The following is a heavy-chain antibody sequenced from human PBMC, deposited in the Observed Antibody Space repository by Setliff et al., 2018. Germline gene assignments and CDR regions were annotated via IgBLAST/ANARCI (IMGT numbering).Heavy chain of an antibody. J-gene: IGHJ4*02. D-gene: IGHD3-3*02. CDR2: FFHTGNT. Sequence: SETLSLTCTVHGGSFGGYYWGWIRQPTGKGLEWIGSFFHTGNTYYNPSLEGRVTISVDTSNNQFSLKLSSVTAADTAVYYCARHLWGRYMAESSDYFDYWGQGSLVTVSS. CDR3: ARHLWGRYMAESSDYFDY. V-gene: IGHV4-38-2*02. CDR1: GGSFGGYY.